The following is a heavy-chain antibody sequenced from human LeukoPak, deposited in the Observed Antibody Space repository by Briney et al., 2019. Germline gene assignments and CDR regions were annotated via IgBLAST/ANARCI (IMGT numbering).Heavy chain of an antibody. CDR3: AKDGISGWPRGYFDY. Sequence: GGSLRLSCAASGFTFSSYGLYWVRQAPGKGLEWMAVISYDGSNEYYADSVKGRFTISRDNSKNTLYLQMNSLRAEDTAVYNCAKDGISGWPRGYFDYWGQGTLVTVSS. CDR1: GFTFSSYG. CDR2: ISYDGSNE. V-gene: IGHV3-30*18. D-gene: IGHD6-19*01. J-gene: IGHJ4*02.